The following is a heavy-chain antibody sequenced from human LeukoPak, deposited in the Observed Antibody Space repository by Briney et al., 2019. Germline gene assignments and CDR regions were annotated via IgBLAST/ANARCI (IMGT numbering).Heavy chain of an antibody. CDR3: ARGGSSFYGYFHF. Sequence: PSETPSLTCTVSGASISTRNYYWGWIRQPPGKGQEWIGSVDYTGNTYYKPSLRSRLTISVDMSRNQFSLILTSVTAADTALYYCARGGSSFYGYFHFWGHGALVTVSS. CDR2: VDYTGNT. CDR1: GASISTRNYY. D-gene: IGHD6-6*01. V-gene: IGHV4-39*07. J-gene: IGHJ4*01.